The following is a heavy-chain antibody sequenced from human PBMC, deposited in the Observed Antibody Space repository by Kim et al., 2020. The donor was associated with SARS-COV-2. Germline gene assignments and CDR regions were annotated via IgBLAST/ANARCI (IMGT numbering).Heavy chain of an antibody. CDR3: ARLPGVKYYYGSGSYYNRSGPWKWFDP. CDR1: GYSFTSYW. V-gene: IGHV5-51*01. CDR2: IYPGDSDT. J-gene: IGHJ5*02. Sequence: GESLKISCKGSGYSFTSYWIGWVRQMPGKGLEWMGIIYPGDSDTRYSPSFQGQVTISADKSISTAYLQWSSLKASDTAMYYCARLPGVKYYYGSGSYYNRSGPWKWFDPWGQGTLVTVSS. D-gene: IGHD3-10*01.